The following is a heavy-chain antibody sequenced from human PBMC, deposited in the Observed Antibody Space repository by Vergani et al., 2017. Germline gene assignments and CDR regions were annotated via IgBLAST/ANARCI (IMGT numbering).Heavy chain of an antibody. CDR1: GYSFTSYW. CDR3: ASLSKAPYYYYYMDV. V-gene: IGHV5-51*03. J-gene: IGHJ6*03. D-gene: IGHD5/OR15-5a*01. Sequence: EVQLVQSGAEVKKPGESLKISCKGSGYSFTSYWIGWVRQMPGKGLEWMGIIYPGDSATRYSPSFQGQVTISADKSISTAYLQWSSLKASDTAMYYCASLSKAPYYYYYMDVGGKGTTVTVSS. CDR2: IYPGDSAT.